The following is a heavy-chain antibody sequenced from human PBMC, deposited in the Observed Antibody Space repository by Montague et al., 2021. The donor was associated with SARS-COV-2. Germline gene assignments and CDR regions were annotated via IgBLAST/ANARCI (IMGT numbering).Heavy chain of an antibody. CDR3: ASDFQYSYAMDG. Sequence: SETLSLTCTVSGGSISTTSYYWGWIRQPPGKGLEWIASIFYSGTTYYNPSLRSRVTISVQTSKNQFSLTVASVTAADTAIYYCASDFQYSYAMDGWGQGTTVIVSS. J-gene: IGHJ6*02. CDR1: GGSISTTSYY. CDR2: IFYSGTT. V-gene: IGHV4-39*07.